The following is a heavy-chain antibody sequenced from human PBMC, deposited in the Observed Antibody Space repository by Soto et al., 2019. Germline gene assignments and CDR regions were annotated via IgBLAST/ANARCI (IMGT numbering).Heavy chain of an antibody. CDR1: GFTFSSYR. CDR2: IKQDGSQK. D-gene: IGHD5-12*01. J-gene: IGHJ4*02. V-gene: IGHV3-7*04. CDR3: ARAMGGYDSY. Sequence: EVQLVESGGNLVQPGGSLRLSCAASGFTFSSYRMTWVRQAPGKGLEWVANIKQDGSQKYYVDSVKGRFTISRDNAKNSLYLQMNSLRVEDTAVYYCARAMGGYDSYWGQGTLVTVSS.